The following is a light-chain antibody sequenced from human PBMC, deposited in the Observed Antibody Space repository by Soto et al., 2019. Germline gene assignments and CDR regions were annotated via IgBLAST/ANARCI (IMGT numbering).Light chain of an antibody. J-gene: IGLJ2*01. V-gene: IGLV2-23*01. CDR2: EGS. CDR1: SSDVGSYNL. CDR3: CSYAGNSTHVV. Sequence: QSALTQPASASGSPGQSITISCTGTSSDVGSYNLVSWYQQHPGKAPKLMIYEGSKRPSGVSNRFSGSKSGNTASLTISGLQAEDEADYYCCSYAGNSTHVVFGGGTKLTVL.